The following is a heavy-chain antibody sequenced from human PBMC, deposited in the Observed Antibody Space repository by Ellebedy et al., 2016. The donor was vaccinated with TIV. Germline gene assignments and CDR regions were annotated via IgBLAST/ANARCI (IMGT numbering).Heavy chain of an antibody. CDR3: ARGSPRLGARIVSGNWFDP. J-gene: IGHJ5*02. V-gene: IGHV1-18*04. D-gene: IGHD2-15*01. CDR1: GYTFTSYG. CDR2: ISAYNGNS. Sequence: ASVKVSCXASGYTFTSYGISWVRKAPGQGLEWMGWISAYNGNSNYAQKLQGRVTMTTDTSTSTAYMELRSLRSDDTAVYYCARGSPRLGARIVSGNWFDPWGQGTLVTVSS.